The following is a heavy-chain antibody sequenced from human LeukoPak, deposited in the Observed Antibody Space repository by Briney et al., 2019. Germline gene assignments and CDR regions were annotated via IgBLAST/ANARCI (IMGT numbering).Heavy chain of an antibody. CDR3: AHMVNTVTMSWGAFDI. CDR1: GFSLSTRGVG. J-gene: IGHJ3*02. Sequence: SRPTLVKPIQTLTLTCTFSGFSLSTRGVGVGWIRQPPGKALEWLALIYWNDDKRYRPSLNSRLTITKDTSKNQVVLIMTKMDPVDTATYYCAHMVNTVTMSWGAFDIWGQGTMVTVSS. CDR2: IYWNDDK. V-gene: IGHV2-5*01. D-gene: IGHD4-17*01.